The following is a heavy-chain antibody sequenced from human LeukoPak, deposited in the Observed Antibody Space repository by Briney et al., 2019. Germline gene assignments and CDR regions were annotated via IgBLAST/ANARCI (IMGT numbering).Heavy chain of an antibody. CDR3: ARMGYDYVWGSYRPYYFVY. Sequence: GGSLRLSCAASGFTVSSNYMSWVRQAPGKGLEWVSVIYSGGSTYYADSVKGGFTISRDNSKNTLFLQMNSLRAEDTAVYYCARMGYDYVWGSYRPYYFVYWGQGTLVTVSS. J-gene: IGHJ4*02. CDR1: GFTVSSNY. CDR2: IYSGGST. V-gene: IGHV3-53*01. D-gene: IGHD3-16*02.